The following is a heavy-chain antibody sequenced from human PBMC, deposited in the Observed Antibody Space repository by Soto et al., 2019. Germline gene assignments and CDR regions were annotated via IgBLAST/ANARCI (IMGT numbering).Heavy chain of an antibody. Sequence: GASLKISCKGSGYSFTTYWIGWVRQMPGKGLEWMGIIYPGDSDSRYSQSLQGQVTISADKSISTAYLQWSRLKASDTAMYYCARPCSNGVCYGSVDYWGQGTLVTVSS. CDR2: IYPGDSDS. CDR1: GYSFTTYW. CDR3: ARPCSNGVCYGSVDY. J-gene: IGHJ4*02. V-gene: IGHV5-51*01. D-gene: IGHD2-8*01.